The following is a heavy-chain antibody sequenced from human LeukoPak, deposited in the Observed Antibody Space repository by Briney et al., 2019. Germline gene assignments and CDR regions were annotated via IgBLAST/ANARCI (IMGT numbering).Heavy chain of an antibody. D-gene: IGHD2-15*01. CDR2: IKSKIDGGTI. J-gene: IGHJ4*02. Sequence: GGSLRLSCVVSGFTFSDAWMSWVRQAPGKGLEWVGRIKSKIDGGTIDYAATVKGRFTISRDDSRNTLYLQMNSLKNEDTAVYYCTTRRQDGWWGQGTLVTVSS. CDR1: GFTFSDAW. CDR3: TTRRQDGW. V-gene: IGHV3-15*01.